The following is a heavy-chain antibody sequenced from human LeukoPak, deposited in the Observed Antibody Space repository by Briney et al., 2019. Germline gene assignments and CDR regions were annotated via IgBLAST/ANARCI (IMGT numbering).Heavy chain of an antibody. J-gene: IGHJ6*04. CDR3: ARDRWFGSGRYYGMDV. V-gene: IGHV3-48*03. Sequence: GGSLRLSCAASGFTFSSYEMNWVRQAPGKGLEWVSYISSSGSTIYYAGSVKGRFTISRDNAKNSLYLQMNSLRAEDTAVYYCARDRWFGSGRYYGMDVWGKGTTVTVSS. D-gene: IGHD3-10*01. CDR2: ISSSGSTI. CDR1: GFTFSSYE.